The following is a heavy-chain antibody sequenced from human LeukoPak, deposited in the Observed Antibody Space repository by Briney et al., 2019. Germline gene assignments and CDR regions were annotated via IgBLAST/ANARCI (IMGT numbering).Heavy chain of an antibody. V-gene: IGHV1-8*01. J-gene: IGHJ4*02. Sequence: ASVKVSCKVSGYPFTSYDINWVRQASGQGLEWVGWMNPNSGDTKYAQKFQGRVTITRNTSISTAYMELSSLRSEDTAVYYCVVNPGFGELPPDWGQGTLVTVSS. CDR1: GYPFTSYD. D-gene: IGHD3-10*01. CDR2: MNPNSGDT. CDR3: VVNPGFGELPPD.